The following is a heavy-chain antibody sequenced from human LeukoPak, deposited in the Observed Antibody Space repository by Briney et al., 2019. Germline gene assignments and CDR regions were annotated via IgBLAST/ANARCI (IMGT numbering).Heavy chain of an antibody. CDR2: ISGSGGST. D-gene: IGHD6-19*01. CDR3: ARDLGYSSGPYYFDY. J-gene: IGHJ4*02. Sequence: PGGSLRLSCAASGFTFSSYAMSWVRQAPGKGLEWVSAISGSGGSTYYADSVKGRFTISRDNSKNTLYLQMNSLRAEDTAVYYCARDLGYSSGPYYFDYWGQGTLVTVSS. V-gene: IGHV3-23*01. CDR1: GFTFSSYA.